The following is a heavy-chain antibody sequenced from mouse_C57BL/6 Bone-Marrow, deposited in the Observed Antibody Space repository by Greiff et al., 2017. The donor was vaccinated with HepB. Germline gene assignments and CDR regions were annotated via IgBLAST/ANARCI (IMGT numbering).Heavy chain of an antibody. V-gene: IGHV1-72*01. D-gene: IGHD3-3*01. CDR2: IDPNSGGT. CDR3: ARGQGTWFAY. Sequence: QVQLKQPGAELVKPGASVKLSCKASGYTFTSYWMHWVKQRPGGGLEGIGRIDPNSGGTKYNEKFKGKATLTVDKPSSTAYMQLSSLTSEDSAVYYCARGQGTWFAYWGQGTLVTVSA. CDR1: GYTFTSYW. J-gene: IGHJ3*01.